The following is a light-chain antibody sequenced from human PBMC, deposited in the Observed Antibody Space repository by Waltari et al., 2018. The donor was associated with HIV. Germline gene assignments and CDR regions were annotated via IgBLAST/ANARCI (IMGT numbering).Light chain of an antibody. CDR1: RSPIGSHS. CDR2: SNN. J-gene: IGLJ3*02. Sequence: QSVLTQPPSASATPGQRVTISCSGNRSPIGSHSVKWYPLHPGTAPKLLIYSNNQRPSGIPDRFSGSKSGTSASLAISGLQSEDEADYYCAAWDDNLNGPVFGGGTKLTVL. CDR3: AAWDDNLNGPV. V-gene: IGLV1-44*01.